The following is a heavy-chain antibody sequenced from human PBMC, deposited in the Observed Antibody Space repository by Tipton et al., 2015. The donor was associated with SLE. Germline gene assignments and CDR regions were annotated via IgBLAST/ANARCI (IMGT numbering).Heavy chain of an antibody. J-gene: IGHJ3*02. CDR1: GFTFSDYY. D-gene: IGHD3-10*01. V-gene: IGHV3-11*06. CDR2: ISAGSITT. CDR3: AKGSGNPAFDI. Sequence: SLRLSCAASGFTFSDYYMSWIRQAPGKGLEWVAYISAGSITTHYADSVKGRFTISGDNAKNSLYLQMSSLRAEDSAVYYCAKGSGNPAFDIWGQGTMVTVSS.